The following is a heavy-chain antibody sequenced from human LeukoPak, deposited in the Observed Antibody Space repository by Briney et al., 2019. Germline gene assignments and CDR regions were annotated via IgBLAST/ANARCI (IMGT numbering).Heavy chain of an antibody. V-gene: IGHV1-69*04. J-gene: IGHJ4*02. CDR1: GGTFSSYA. D-gene: IGHD1-1*01. CDR2: IIPILGIA. Sequence: SVKVSCKASGGTFSSYAISWVRQAPGQGLEWMGRIIPILGIANYAQKFQGRVTITADKSTSTAYMELSSLRSEDTAVYYCARESVHYQGSYFDYWGQGTLVTVSS. CDR3: ARESVHYQGSYFDY.